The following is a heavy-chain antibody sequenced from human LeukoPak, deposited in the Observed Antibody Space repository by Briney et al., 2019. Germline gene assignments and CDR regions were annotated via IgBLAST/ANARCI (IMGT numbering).Heavy chain of an antibody. Sequence: GGSLRLSCAASGFTFSSYGMHWVRQAPGKGLEWVAFIRYDGSNKYYTDSVKGRFTISRDNSKNTLYLQMSSLRAEDTAVYYCAKVRGAQYYFDYWGQGTLVTVSS. CDR3: AKVRGAQYYFDY. V-gene: IGHV3-30*02. J-gene: IGHJ4*02. CDR2: IRYDGSNK. D-gene: IGHD3-10*01. CDR1: GFTFSSYG.